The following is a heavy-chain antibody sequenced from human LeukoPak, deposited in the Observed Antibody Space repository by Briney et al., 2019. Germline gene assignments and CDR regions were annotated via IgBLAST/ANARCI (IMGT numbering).Heavy chain of an antibody. CDR3: ARTGVSGTLLFFHYFDP. CDR1: VYTFTSHG. D-gene: IGHD5/OR15-5a*01. J-gene: IGHJ5*02. Sequence: ASVKVSCKASVYTFTSHGISWVRQAPGQGLEWMGWTSTYNGQTYYTQKFQGRVIMTTDTSRSTVYLEVRSLRSDDTAVYYCARTGVSGTLLFFHYFDPWGQGTLVTVSS. CDR2: TSTYNGQT. V-gene: IGHV1-18*01.